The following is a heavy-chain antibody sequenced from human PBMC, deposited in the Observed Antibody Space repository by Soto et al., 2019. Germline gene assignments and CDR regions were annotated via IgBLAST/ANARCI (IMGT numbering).Heavy chain of an antibody. CDR3: AKGFTVTTYLAFDI. CDR2: ISWNSGSI. D-gene: IGHD4-4*01. V-gene: IGHV3-9*01. CDR1: GFTFDDYA. Sequence: QLGGSLRLSCAASGFTFDDYAMHWVRQAPGKGLEWVSGISWNSGSIGYADSVKGRFTISRDNAKNSLYLQMNSLRAEDTALYYCAKGFTVTTYLAFDIWGQGTMVTVSS. J-gene: IGHJ3*02.